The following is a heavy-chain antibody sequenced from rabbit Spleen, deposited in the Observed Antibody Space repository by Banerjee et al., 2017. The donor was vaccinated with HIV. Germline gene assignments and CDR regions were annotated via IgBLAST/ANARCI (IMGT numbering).Heavy chain of an antibody. V-gene: IGHV1S47*01. CDR2: ISNVDGNT. J-gene: IGHJ4*01. Sequence: QEQLVESGGGLVQPEGSLTLTCTASGFSFSSSYYMCWVRQAPGKGLEWIACISNVDGNTYYASWVNGRFSISRSSSLNTVTLQMTSLTAADTATYFCARATYGTDSYWTLWGQGTLVTVS. D-gene: IGHD6-1*01. CDR1: GFSFSSSYY. CDR3: ARATYGTDSYWTL.